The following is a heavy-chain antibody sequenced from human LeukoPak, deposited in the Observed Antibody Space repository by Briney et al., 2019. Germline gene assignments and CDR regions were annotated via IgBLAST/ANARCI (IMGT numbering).Heavy chain of an antibody. D-gene: IGHD1-26*01. CDR3: ARDGPPGAISGSYTRKYFDY. Sequence: GGSLRLSCAASGFTFSSYSMNWVRQAPGKGLEWVSYISSSSSTIYYADSVKGRFTISRDNAKNSLYLQMNSLRAEDTAVYYCARDGPPGAISGSYTRKYFDYWGQGTLVTVSS. CDR2: ISSSSSTI. J-gene: IGHJ4*02. CDR1: GFTFSSYS. V-gene: IGHV3-48*01.